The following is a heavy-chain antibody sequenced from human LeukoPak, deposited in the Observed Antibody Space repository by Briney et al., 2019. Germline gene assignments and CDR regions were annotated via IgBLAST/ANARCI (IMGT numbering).Heavy chain of an antibody. Sequence: SIIIYIYYADSVKGRFTISRDNAKNSLYLQMNSLRAEDTAVYYCARRVRPSTSSKVDAFDIWGQGTMVTVAS. CDR3: ARRVRPSTSSKVDAFDI. D-gene: IGHD2-2*01. CDR2: SIIIYI. V-gene: IGHV3-21*01. J-gene: IGHJ3*02.